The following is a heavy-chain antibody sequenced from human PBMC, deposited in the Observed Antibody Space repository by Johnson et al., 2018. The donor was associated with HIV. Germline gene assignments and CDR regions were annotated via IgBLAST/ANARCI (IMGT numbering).Heavy chain of an antibody. CDR1: GFTFSSYG. J-gene: IGHJ3*02. CDR2: IRYDESNK. D-gene: IGHD3-10*01. Sequence: VQLVESGGGVVQPGGSLRLSCAASGFTFSSYGMHWVRQAPDKGLEWVAFIRYDESNKYYADSVKGRFTISRDNSKNTLYLQMNSLRAEDTAVYYCARGVDGAFDIWGQGTMVTVSS. CDR3: ARGVDGAFDI. V-gene: IGHV3-30*02.